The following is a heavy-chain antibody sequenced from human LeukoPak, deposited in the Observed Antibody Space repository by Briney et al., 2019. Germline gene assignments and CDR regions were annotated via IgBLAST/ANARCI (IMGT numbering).Heavy chain of an antibody. CDR3: ARELEGAPDDILTGYSPPLAFDY. J-gene: IGHJ4*02. D-gene: IGHD3-9*01. Sequence: PSETLSLTCAVYGGSFSGYYWSWIRPPPGKGLGWIGEINHSGSTNYNPSLKSRVTISVDTSKNQFSLKLSSVTAADTAVYYCARELEGAPDDILTGYSPPLAFDYWGQGTLVTVSS. CDR1: GGSFSGYY. CDR2: INHSGST. V-gene: IGHV4-34*01.